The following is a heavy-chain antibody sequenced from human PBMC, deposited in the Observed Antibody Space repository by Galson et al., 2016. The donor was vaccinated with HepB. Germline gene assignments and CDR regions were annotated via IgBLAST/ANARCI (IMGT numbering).Heavy chain of an antibody. CDR1: GGSVSSSSYY. J-gene: IGHJ4*02. V-gene: IGHV4-39*01. D-gene: IGHD3-10*01. CDR3: ARGAMLRGVISPLDY. CDR2: LYYSGNT. Sequence: SETLSLTCTVSGGSVSSSSYYWGWIRQPPGKGLEWIGCLYYSGNTYYNPSLKRRVTISVDTSKKESSLKLSSVTAADTAVYYCARGAMLRGVISPLDYWGQGTLVAVSS.